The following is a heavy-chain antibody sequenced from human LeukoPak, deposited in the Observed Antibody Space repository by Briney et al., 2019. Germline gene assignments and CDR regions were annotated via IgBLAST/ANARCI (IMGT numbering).Heavy chain of an antibody. J-gene: IGHJ4*02. D-gene: IGHD2-15*01. V-gene: IGHV3-30*03. Sequence: GGSLRLSCAASGFTFSSYGMHWVRQAPGKGLEWVAVISYDGGNKYYADSVKGRFTISRDNSKNTLYLQMNSLRAEDTAVYYCARDPTTVVVAATYFDYWGQGTLVTVSS. CDR1: GFTFSSYG. CDR2: ISYDGGNK. CDR3: ARDPTTVVVAATYFDY.